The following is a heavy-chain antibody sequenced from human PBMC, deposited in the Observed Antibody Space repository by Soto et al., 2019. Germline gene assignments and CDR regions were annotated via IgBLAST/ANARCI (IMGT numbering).Heavy chain of an antibody. V-gene: IGHV3-30-3*01. CDR2: ISYDGSNK. CDR1: GFTFSSYA. J-gene: IGHJ4*02. D-gene: IGHD5-18*01. CDR3: AKHLQLWTLYYFDY. Sequence: LRLSCAASGFTFSSYAMHWVRQAPGKGLEWVAVISYDGSNKYYADSVKGRFTISRDNSKNTLYLQMNSLRDEDTAVYFCAKHLQLWTLYYFDYWGQGTLVTVSS.